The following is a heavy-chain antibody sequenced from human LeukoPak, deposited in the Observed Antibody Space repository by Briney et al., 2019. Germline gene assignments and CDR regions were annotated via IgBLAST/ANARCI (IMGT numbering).Heavy chain of an antibody. J-gene: IGHJ6*02. D-gene: IGHD5-18*01. CDR2: IIPILGIA. V-gene: IGHV1-69*04. Sequence: SVKVSCKASGGTFSSYAISWVRQAPGQGLEWMGRIIPILGIANYAQKFQGRVTITADKSTSTAYMELSSLRSEDTAVHYCARGMDSYGDYYYYYGMDVWGQGTTVTVSS. CDR1: GGTFSSYA. CDR3: ARGMDSYGDYYYYYGMDV.